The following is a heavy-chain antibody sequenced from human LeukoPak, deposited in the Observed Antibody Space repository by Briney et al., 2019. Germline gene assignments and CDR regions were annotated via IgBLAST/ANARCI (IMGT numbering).Heavy chain of an antibody. CDR2: ISGSGGST. J-gene: IGHJ4*02. CDR3: AKVAGITMVRGVPQGYFDY. CDR1: GFTFSSYG. D-gene: IGHD3-10*01. Sequence: GGSLRLSCAASGFTFSSYGMSWVRQAPGKGLEWVSAISGSGGSTYYADSVKGRFTISRDNSKNTLYLQMNSLKAEDTAVYYCAKVAGITMVRGVPQGYFDYWGQGTLVTVSS. V-gene: IGHV3-23*01.